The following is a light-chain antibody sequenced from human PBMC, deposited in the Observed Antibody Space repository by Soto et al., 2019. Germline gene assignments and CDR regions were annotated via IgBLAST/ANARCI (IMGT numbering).Light chain of an antibody. CDR1: SSDVGGYNY. V-gene: IGLV2-8*01. Sequence: QSALTQPPSVSGSPGQSVTISCAGTSSDVGGYNYVSWYQQYPGKVPKLMIYEVTERPSGVPDRFSGSKSGNTAFLTVSGLQAEDEADYSYFSYAYSAYVFGTGTKLTVL. CDR2: EVT. J-gene: IGLJ1*01. CDR3: FSYAYSAYV.